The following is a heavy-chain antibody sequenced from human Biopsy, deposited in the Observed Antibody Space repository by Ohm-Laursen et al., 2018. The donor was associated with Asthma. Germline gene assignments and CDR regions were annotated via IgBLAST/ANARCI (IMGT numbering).Heavy chain of an antibody. J-gene: IGHJ6*02. CDR1: GFTFDNYT. V-gene: IGHV3-30*04. Sequence: SLRLSCTASGFTFDNYTMHWVRQAPGKGLEWVTIISYDGRNTYYADSVEGRFTISRDNSKNTLFLQMGSLRPEDTAVYYCARGGLHYYEYYGMDVWAQGTTVTVSS. D-gene: IGHD2-21*02. CDR3: ARGGLHYYEYYGMDV. CDR2: ISYDGRNT.